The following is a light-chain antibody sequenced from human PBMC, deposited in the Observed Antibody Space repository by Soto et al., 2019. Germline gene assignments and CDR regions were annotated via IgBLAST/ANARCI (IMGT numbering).Light chain of an antibody. V-gene: IGLV2-8*01. J-gene: IGLJ1*01. CDR2: EVT. CDR1: SSDVGGYNY. CDR3: CSFAGTNSFA. Sequence: QSSLTQPPSASVSPGRSVTISCTGTSSDVGGYNYVSWYQQRPGKAPKLIIYEVTKRPSGVPDRVFGSKSGNTASLTVSGLQADDEADYYCCSFAGTNSFAFGTGTKVTVL.